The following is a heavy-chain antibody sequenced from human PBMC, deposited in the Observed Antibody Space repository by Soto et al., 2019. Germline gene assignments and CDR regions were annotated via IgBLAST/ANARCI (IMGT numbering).Heavy chain of an antibody. CDR1: NGPSSTSSDY. CDR3: ARHRGPTGTDY. V-gene: IGHV4-39*01. CDR2: IYNSGSS. Sequence: PSETLSLTCTVANGPSSTSSDYWGWIRQPPGKGLEWIGTIYNSGSSYYNPSLKSRVTISVDTSKNQFSLKLSSVTAADTALYYCARHRGPTGTDYWGQGTLVTVSS. D-gene: IGHD1-1*01. J-gene: IGHJ4*02.